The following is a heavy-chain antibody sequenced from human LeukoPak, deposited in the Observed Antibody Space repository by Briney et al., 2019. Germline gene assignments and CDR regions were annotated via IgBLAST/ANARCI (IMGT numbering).Heavy chain of an antibody. V-gene: IGHV1-2*02. J-gene: IGHJ3*02. CDR3: ARAYCRSTSCYFRGAFDI. D-gene: IGHD2-2*01. CDR2: INPNSGGT. CDR1: GHTFTGYY. Sequence: ASVKVSCKXSGHTFTGYYMHWVRQSPGQGLEWMGWINPNSGGTNYAQKFQGRVTMTRDTSISTAYMELSRLRSDDTAVYYCARAYCRSTSCYFRGAFDIWGQGTMVTVSS.